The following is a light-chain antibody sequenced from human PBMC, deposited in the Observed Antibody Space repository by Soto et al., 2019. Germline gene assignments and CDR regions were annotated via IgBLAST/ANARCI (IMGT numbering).Light chain of an antibody. CDR1: QSVSSN. CDR3: QQYNNWPRT. CDR2: GAS. V-gene: IGKV3-15*01. J-gene: IGKJ1*01. Sequence: EIVMTQSPATLSVSPGERATLSCRASQSVSSNLAWYQQKPGQAPRLLIYGASTRATGIPARFSGSRSGTECTLTISSLQSEDFAVYYCQQYNNWPRTFGQGTNVEIK.